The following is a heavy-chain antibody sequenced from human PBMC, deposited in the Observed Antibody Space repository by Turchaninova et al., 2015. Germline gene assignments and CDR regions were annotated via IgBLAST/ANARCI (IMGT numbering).Heavy chain of an antibody. V-gene: IGHV4-39*07. CDR2: IHYRGST. D-gene: IGHD2-21*02. CDR1: GGSISSRGSY. Sequence: QLQLQESGPGLVKPSETLSLTCSVSGGSISSRGSYWGWIRQPPGQGLGGVGTIHYRGSTPYNPSLKSRVTISVDTSKNQFSLKLSSVTAADTAVYYCARDLAVTVLSPFDHWGQGSLVTVSS. J-gene: IGHJ4*02. CDR3: ARDLAVTVLSPFDH.